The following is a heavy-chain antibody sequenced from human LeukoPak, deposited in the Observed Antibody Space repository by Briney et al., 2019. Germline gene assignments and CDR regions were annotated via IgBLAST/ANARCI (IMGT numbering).Heavy chain of an antibody. CDR1: GGSISSYY. CDR2: IYYSGST. Sequence: PSETLSLTCTVSGGSISSYYWSWIRQPPGKGLEWIGYIYYSGSTNYNPSLKSQVTISVDTSKNQFSLKLNSVTAADTAVYYCARDGAAAGWYDYWGQGTLVTVSS. V-gene: IGHV4-59*12. D-gene: IGHD6-13*01. J-gene: IGHJ4*02. CDR3: ARDGAAAGWYDY.